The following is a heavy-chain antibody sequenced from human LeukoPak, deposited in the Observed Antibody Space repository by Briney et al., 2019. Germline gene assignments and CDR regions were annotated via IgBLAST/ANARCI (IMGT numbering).Heavy chain of an antibody. CDR3: ARDLLGYCSSTTCSNWFDP. CDR1: GGSISSYY. D-gene: IGHD2-2*01. CDR2: IYTSGST. V-gene: IGHV4-4*07. J-gene: IGHJ5*02. Sequence: SETLSLTCTVSGGSISSYYWNWIRQPAGKGLEWIGHIYTSGSTNYNSSLKSRVTMSVDTSKNQFSVKLNSVIAADTAMYYCARDLLGYCSSTTCSNWFDPWGQGTLVTVSS.